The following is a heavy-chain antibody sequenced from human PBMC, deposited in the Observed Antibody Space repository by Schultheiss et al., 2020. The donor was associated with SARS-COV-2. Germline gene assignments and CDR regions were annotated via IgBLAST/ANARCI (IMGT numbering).Heavy chain of an antibody. CDR3: TRRILGYCSGGSCYTYYYMDV. D-gene: IGHD2-15*01. Sequence: GGSLRLSCTASGFTFGDYAMSWVRQAPGKGLEWVGFIRSKAYGGTTEYAASVKGRFTISRDDSKSIAYLQMNSLKTEDTAVYYCTRRILGYCSGGSCYTYYYMDVWGQGTLVTVSS. J-gene: IGHJ6*03. CDR1: GFTFGDYA. V-gene: IGHV3-49*04. CDR2: IRSKAYGGTT.